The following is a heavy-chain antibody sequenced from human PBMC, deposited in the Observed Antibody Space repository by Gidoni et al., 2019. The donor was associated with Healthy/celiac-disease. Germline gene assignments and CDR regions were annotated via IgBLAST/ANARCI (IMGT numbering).Heavy chain of an antibody. CDR1: GFTFSSDA. J-gene: IGHJ3*02. D-gene: IGHD3-22*01. CDR3: AKDYYYDSSGYYKRRSDAFDI. CDR2: ISGSGGST. V-gene: IGHV3-23*01. Sequence: EVQLLESGGGLVQPGGSLRLSCAASGFTFSSDAISWVRQAPGKGLEWVSAISGSGGSTYYADSVKGRFTISRDNSKNTLYLQMNSLRAEDTAVYYCAKDYYYDSSGYYKRRSDAFDIWGQGTMVTVSS.